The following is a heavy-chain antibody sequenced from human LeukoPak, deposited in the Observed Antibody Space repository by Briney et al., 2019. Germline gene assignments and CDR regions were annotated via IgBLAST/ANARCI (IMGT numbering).Heavy chain of an antibody. Sequence: SETLSLTCAVSGGSISSGGYSWSWIRQPPGKGLEWIGYIYHSGSTYYNPSLKSRVTISVDRSKNQVSLRLSSVTAADTAVYYCVRHSRVVAFDYWGQGNLVTVAS. CDR3: VRHSRVVAFDY. CDR1: GGSISSGGYS. D-gene: IGHD2-15*01. CDR2: IYHSGST. V-gene: IGHV4-30-2*01. J-gene: IGHJ4*02.